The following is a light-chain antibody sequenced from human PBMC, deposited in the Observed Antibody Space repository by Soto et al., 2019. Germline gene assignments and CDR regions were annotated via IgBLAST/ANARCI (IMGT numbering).Light chain of an antibody. CDR2: GVS. J-gene: IGKJ1*01. CDR1: QSVSSTL. Sequence: VLTQSPVALSLSSGERATLSCRASQSVSSTLFTWYQQKPGQAPRLLIYGVSSRATGIPDRFSGSGSGTDFTLTISRVVPEDFAVYFCQHYGDSSWTCGQGSRVEIK. CDR3: QHYGDSSWT. V-gene: IGKV3-20*01.